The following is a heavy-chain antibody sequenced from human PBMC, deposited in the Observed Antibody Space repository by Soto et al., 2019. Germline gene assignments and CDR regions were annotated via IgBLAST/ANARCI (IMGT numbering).Heavy chain of an antibody. D-gene: IGHD2-15*01. CDR1: GFTFSSYW. Sequence: PGGSLRLSCAASGFTFSSYWMSWVRQAPGKGLEWVANIKQDGSEKYYVDSVKGRFTISRDNAKNSLYLQMNSLRAEDTAVYYCARDSYCSGGSCYYYGMDVWRQGTTVTVSS. V-gene: IGHV3-7*01. CDR2: IKQDGSEK. J-gene: IGHJ6*02. CDR3: ARDSYCSGGSCYYYGMDV.